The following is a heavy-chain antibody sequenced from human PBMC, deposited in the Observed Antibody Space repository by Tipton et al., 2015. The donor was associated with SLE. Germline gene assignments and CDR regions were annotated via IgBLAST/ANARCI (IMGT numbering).Heavy chain of an antibody. CDR2: IFYSGNT. CDR3: ARGGGSYYDY. CDR1: GGSLSGGNYY. D-gene: IGHD1-26*01. J-gene: IGHJ4*02. V-gene: IGHV4-39*01. Sequence: TLSLTCTVSGGSLSGGNYYWVWIRQPPGKGLEWIGSIFYSGNTYYNPSLKSRVSISVDTSRNQFSLKLSSVTAADTAVYYCARGGGSYYDYWGQGTLVTVSS.